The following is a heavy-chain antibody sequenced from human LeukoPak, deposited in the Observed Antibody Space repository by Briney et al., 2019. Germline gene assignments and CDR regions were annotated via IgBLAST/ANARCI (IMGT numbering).Heavy chain of an antibody. V-gene: IGHV3-7*03. CDR1: GITFSRSW. CDR2: IREDGSEK. J-gene: IGHJ4*02. Sequence: GGSLRLSCAASGITFSRSWMMWVRQAPGKGLEWVANIREDGSEKYYADSVKGRVTISRDNAKNSVYLQMNSLRAGDTAVYYCATGGGYPDYWGQGTLVTVSS. D-gene: IGHD3-16*02. CDR3: ATGGGYPDY.